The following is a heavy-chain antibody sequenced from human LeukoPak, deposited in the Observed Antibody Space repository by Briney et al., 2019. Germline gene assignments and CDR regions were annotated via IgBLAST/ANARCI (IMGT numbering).Heavy chain of an antibody. Sequence: SETLSLTCAVYGGSFSGYYWSWLRQPSGKGLEWIGEINHSGSTNYNPSLKSRVTISVDTSKNQFSLKLSSVTAADTAVYYCARGVSKRIVDWFDPWGQGTLVTVSS. J-gene: IGHJ5*02. D-gene: IGHD3-16*02. CDR2: INHSGST. CDR1: GGSFSGYY. CDR3: ARGVSKRIVDWFDP. V-gene: IGHV4-34*01.